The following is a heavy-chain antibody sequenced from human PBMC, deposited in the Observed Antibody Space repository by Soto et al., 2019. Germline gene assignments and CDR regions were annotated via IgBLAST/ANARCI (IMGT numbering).Heavy chain of an antibody. V-gene: IGHV1-18*01. CDR3: ARDQFYSSSSTYYYGMDV. Sequence: ASVKVSCKASGYAFTSYGMSWVRQAPGQGLEWMGWTSAYNGNTNYAQKLQGRVTMTTDTSTSTAYMELRSLRSDDTAVYYCARDQFYSSSSTYYYGMDVWGQGTTVTVSS. CDR1: GYAFTSYG. J-gene: IGHJ6*02. CDR2: TSAYNGNT. D-gene: IGHD6-6*01.